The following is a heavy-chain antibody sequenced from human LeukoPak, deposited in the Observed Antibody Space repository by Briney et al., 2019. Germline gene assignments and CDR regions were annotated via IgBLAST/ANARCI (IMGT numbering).Heavy chain of an antibody. CDR2: IYYSGST. Sequence: PSETLSLTCTVSGGSISSYYWSWIRQPPGKGMEWLGYIYYSGSTNYNPSLKSRVTISVDTSKNQFSLKLSSVTAADTAVYYCARRGYGSGSFNRYYFDYWGQGNLVTVFS. CDR3: ARRGYGSGSFNRYYFDY. V-gene: IGHV4-59*08. J-gene: IGHJ4*02. CDR1: GGSISSYY. D-gene: IGHD3-10*01.